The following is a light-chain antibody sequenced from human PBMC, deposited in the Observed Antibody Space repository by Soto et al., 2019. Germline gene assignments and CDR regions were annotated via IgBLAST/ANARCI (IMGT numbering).Light chain of an antibody. V-gene: IGLV2-18*02. Sequence: QSVLTQSPSVSGSPGQSVVVSCTGTSSDVGSYNRVSWYQQPPGTAPKLMIYEVSNRPSGVPDRFSGSKSGNTASLTISGLQAEDEADYYCSSFTSSTTYVFGTGTKVTVL. J-gene: IGLJ1*01. CDR2: EVS. CDR3: SSFTSSTTYV. CDR1: SSDVGSYNR.